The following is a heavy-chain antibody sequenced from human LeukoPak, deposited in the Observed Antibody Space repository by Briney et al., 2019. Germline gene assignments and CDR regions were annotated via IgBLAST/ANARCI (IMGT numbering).Heavy chain of an antibody. V-gene: IGHV3-30*04. CDR1: GFTFSSYA. CDR3: ARGRRSGYQYGDAFDI. Sequence: LRLSCAASGFTFSSYAMHWVRQAPGKGLEWVAVISYDGSNKYYADSVKGRFTISRDNSKNTLYLQMNSLRAEDTAVYYCARGRRSGYQYGDAFDIWGQGTMVTVSS. J-gene: IGHJ3*02. D-gene: IGHD3-3*01. CDR2: ISYDGSNK.